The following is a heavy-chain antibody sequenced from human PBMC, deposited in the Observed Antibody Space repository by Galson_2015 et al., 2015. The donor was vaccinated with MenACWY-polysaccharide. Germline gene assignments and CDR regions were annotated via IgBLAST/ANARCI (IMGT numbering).Heavy chain of an antibody. Sequence: SLRLSCAASGFTFSDYYMSWIRQAPGKGLEWVSYISSGGTIYYADSVKGRFTISRDNAKNSLYLQMNSLRAEDTAVYYCATHSYGSGSYWFFDYWGQGTLVTVSS. D-gene: IGHD3-10*01. V-gene: IGHV3-11*01. CDR1: GFTFSDYY. J-gene: IGHJ4*02. CDR3: ATHSYGSGSYWFFDY. CDR2: ISSGGTI.